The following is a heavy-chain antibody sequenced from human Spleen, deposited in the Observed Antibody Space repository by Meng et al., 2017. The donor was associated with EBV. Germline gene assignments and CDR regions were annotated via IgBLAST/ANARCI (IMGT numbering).Heavy chain of an antibody. V-gene: IGHV1-18*01. J-gene: IGHJ4*02. CDR2: ISTYDGNT. D-gene: IGHD2-2*01. CDR3: ALSVVQPAAYDY. CDR1: GYTFTRYG. Sequence: QVHLVQSRPEVKKPEASVKVSCEASGYTFTRYGITWLRQAPGRGPEWMGWISTYDGNTDYAQKLQGRATLTTDTSTATAYMELRSLRSDDTAVYYCALSVVQPAAYDYWGQGTLVTVSS.